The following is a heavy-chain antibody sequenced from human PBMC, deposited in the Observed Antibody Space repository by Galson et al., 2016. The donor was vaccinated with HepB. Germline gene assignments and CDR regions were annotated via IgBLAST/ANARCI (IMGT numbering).Heavy chain of an antibody. J-gene: IGHJ4*02. V-gene: IGHV3-33*01. CDR3: ATSGERYLGHDYLDY. CDR2: ISFDGTTK. CDR1: GFTFYAYG. D-gene: IGHD5-12*01. Sequence: SLRLSCAASGFTFYAYGIHWVRQTPGKGLEWVAFISFDGTTKEYLDSVRGRFTISRDNYNNMLYLQMNSLRAEDTGVYFCATSGERYLGHDYLDYWGQGTLVTVSS.